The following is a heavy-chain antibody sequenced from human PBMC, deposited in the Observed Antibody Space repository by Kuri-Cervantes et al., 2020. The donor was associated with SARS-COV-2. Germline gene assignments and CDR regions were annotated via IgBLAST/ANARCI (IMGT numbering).Heavy chain of an antibody. CDR3: AGTGAVAATQINAFDI. V-gene: IGHV4-4*02. Sequence: SETLSLTCAVSGGSISSSNWWSGVRQPPGKGLEWIGEVYHSGSTNYNPSLNSRVTISVDKSKTQFSLKLSSVTAADTAGYYCAGTGAVAATQINAFDIWGQGTMVTVSS. CDR1: GGSISSSNW. J-gene: IGHJ3*02. D-gene: IGHD2-15*01. CDR2: VYHSGST.